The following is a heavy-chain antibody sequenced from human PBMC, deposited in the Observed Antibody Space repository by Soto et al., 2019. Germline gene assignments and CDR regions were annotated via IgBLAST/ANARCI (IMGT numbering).Heavy chain of an antibody. D-gene: IGHD3-3*01. CDR2: ISHDGSEK. Sequence: QVQLVESGGGVVQPGDSLRLSCAASGFMFSGYGMHWIRQAPGKGLGWVAVISHDGSEKYYGDSVKGRCTVSRDNSNNTLFLQIDSLRAEDTAVYYCAKLVGGVKAIGAPGDWLDPWGQGTLVTVSS. J-gene: IGHJ5*02. CDR3: AKLVGGVKAIGAPGDWLDP. CDR1: GFMFSGYG. V-gene: IGHV3-30*18.